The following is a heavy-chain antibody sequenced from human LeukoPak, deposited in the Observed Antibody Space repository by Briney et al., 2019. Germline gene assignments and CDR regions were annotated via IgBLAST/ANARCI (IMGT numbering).Heavy chain of an antibody. D-gene: IGHD3-16*01. CDR1: GASVNSFY. CDR2: IYYSGSP. V-gene: IGHV4-59*02. Sequence: SETLSLTYTVSGASVNSFYWNWIRQPPGKGLEWIGYIYYSGSPNYNPSLKSRVTMSIDTSKNQFSLKLNSVTAADTAVYFCARGRDLGQDYWGQGTLVTVSS. CDR3: ARGRDLGQDY. J-gene: IGHJ4*02.